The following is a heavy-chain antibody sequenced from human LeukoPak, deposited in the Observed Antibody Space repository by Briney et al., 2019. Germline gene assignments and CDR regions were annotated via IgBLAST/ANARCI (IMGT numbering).Heavy chain of an antibody. Sequence: PSETLSLTCTESGGSISSYHWNWLRQPPGKGLEWIGYIYYSGSTNYNPSLKSRLTISVDASKNQFSLKLSSVTAADTAVYYCARGPRISLVRGALELDYWGQGTLVTVSS. J-gene: IGHJ4*02. CDR3: ARGPRISLVRGALELDY. CDR1: GGSISSYH. CDR2: IYYSGST. V-gene: IGHV4-59*01. D-gene: IGHD3-10*01.